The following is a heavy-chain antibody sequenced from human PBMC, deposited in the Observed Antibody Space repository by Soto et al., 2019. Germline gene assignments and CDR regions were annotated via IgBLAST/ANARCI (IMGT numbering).Heavy chain of an antibody. J-gene: IGHJ5*02. CDR2: IYYSGST. CDR3: ASFNIVVVPAAISGWFDP. CDR1: GGSISSSSYY. D-gene: IGHD2-2*02. Sequence: PSETLSLTCTVSGGSISSSSYYWGWIRQPPGKGLEWIGSIYYSGSTYYNPSLKSRVTISVDTSKNQFSLKLSSVTAADTAVYYCASFNIVVVPAAISGWFDPWGQGTLVTVSS. V-gene: IGHV4-39*07.